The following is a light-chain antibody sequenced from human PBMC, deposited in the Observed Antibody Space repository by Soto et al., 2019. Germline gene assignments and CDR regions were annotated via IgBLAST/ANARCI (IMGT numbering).Light chain of an antibody. CDR1: QSVATN. J-gene: IGKJ1*01. Sequence: EIVMTQSPDALSVSRGETVTLSCRASQSVATNLAWYQHKPDQAPRLLMYETSVRATGVPARFSGSGSGTEFTLTISSLQSEDFADYYCQQYNNWPPGAFGPGTRVEI. V-gene: IGKV3-15*01. CDR3: QQYNNWPPGA. CDR2: ETS.